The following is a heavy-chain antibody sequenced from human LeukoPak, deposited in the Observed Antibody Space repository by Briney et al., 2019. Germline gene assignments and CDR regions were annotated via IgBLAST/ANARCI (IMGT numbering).Heavy chain of an antibody. CDR1: GFTFSSYA. D-gene: IGHD2-2*01. J-gene: IGHJ4*02. V-gene: IGHV3-23*01. Sequence: GGSLRLSCAASGFTFSSYAMSWVRQAPGKGLEWVSAISGSGGSTYYADSVKGRFTISRDNPKNTLYLQMNSLRAGDTAVYYCAKDRRRYCSSTSCYYFDYWGQGTLVTVSS. CDR3: AKDRRRYCSSTSCYYFDY. CDR2: ISGSGGST.